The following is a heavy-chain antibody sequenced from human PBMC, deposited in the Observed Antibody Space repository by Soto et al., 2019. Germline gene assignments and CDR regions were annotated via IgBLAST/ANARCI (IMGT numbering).Heavy chain of an antibody. J-gene: IGHJ5*02. V-gene: IGHV4-59*08. CDR3: ARHSYCSSICWFDP. CDR1: GGSISSYY. Sequence: SETLSLTCPVAGGSISSYYWSWIRQYPGKGLEWIGYTHDSGSTNYNPSLKSRVTMSVDTSKNQFSLKLSSVTAADTAVYYCARHSYCSSICWFDPWGQGTLVTVSS. CDR2: THDSGST. D-gene: IGHD2-2*01.